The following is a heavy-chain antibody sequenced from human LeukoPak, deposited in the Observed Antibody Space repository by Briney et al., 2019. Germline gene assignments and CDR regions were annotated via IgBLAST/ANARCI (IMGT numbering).Heavy chain of an antibody. D-gene: IGHD2-2*01. V-gene: IGHV3-23*01. CDR2: ITGGGAPT. CDR3: ARDDAVGGGYLDY. CDR1: GFSFSNYA. J-gene: IGHJ4*02. Sequence: PGGSLRLSCAASGFSFSNYAMTWVRQAPGKGLEWVSMITGGGAPTFYVDSVKGRFTISRDNSKNTLYLQMNSLRAEDTAEYYCARDDAVGGGYLDYWGQGTLVTVSS.